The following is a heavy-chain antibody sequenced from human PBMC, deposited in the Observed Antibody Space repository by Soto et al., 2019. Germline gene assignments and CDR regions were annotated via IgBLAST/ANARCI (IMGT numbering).Heavy chain of an antibody. V-gene: IGHV3-30*03. D-gene: IGHD5-18*01. J-gene: IGHJ4*02. CDR2: ISYDGSNK. CDR1: GFTFSSYG. CDR3: AGGGYSYGIDY. Sequence: QVQLVASGGGVVQPGRSLRLSCAASGFTFSSYGMHWVRQAPGKGLEWVAVISYDGSNKYYADSVKGRCTISRDNSKNTLYLQMNSRRAEDTAVFYCAGGGYSYGIDYGGQGTLVTVSS.